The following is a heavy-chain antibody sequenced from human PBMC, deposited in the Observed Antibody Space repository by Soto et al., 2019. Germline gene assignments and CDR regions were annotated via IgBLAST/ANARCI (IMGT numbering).Heavy chain of an antibody. V-gene: IGHV3-23*01. J-gene: IGHJ4*02. D-gene: IGHD3-22*01. CDR2: ISGRGDDT. Sequence: GGSLRLSCAASGFTFSSYAMSWVRQAPGKGLEWVSTISGRGDDTYYTDSVKGRFTISRDNSKNTLYVHMNSLRAEDTAVYYCARAQPTYSSSYFDYWGQGTLVAVSS. CDR3: ARAQPTYSSSYFDY. CDR1: GFTFSSYA.